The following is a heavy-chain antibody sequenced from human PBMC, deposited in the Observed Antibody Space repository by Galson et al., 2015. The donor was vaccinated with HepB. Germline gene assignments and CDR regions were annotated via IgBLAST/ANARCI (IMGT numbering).Heavy chain of an antibody. CDR3: ARDRDGYFDY. CDR2: IYYSGST. CDR1: GGSISSYY. J-gene: IGHJ4*02. V-gene: IGHV4-59*01. D-gene: IGHD2-21*01. Sequence: DTLSLTCTVSGGSISSYYWSWIRQSPGKGLEWIGYIYYSGSTKYNPSLKSRVTISVDTSKNQFSLKLRSVTAADTAVYYCARDRDGYFDYWGQGTLVTVSS.